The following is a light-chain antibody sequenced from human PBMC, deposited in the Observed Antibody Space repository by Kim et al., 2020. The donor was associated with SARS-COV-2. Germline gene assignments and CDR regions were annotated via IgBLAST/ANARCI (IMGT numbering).Light chain of an antibody. CDR1: SSDVGGYHY. J-gene: IGLJ2*01. Sequence: PGQSVTISCTGTSSDVGGYHYVSWYQQHPGKAPKLMIYDVSKRPSGVPDRFSGSKSGNTASLTISGLQAEDEADYYCCSYAGSYTSFGGGTQLTVL. CDR2: DVS. V-gene: IGLV2-11*01. CDR3: CSYAGSYTS.